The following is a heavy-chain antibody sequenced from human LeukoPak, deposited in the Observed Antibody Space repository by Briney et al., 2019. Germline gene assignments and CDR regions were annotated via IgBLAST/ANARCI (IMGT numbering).Heavy chain of an antibody. CDR2: INPNSGGT. J-gene: IGHJ4*02. D-gene: IGHD3-16*01. CDR1: GYTFTGYY. V-gene: IGHV1-2*02. CDR3: ARGATITYYDYVWGSSRPFYFDY. Sequence: PGASVKVSCKASGYTFTGYYMHWVRQAPGQGLEWMGWINPNSGGTNYAQKFQGRVTMTRDTSISTAYMELSRLRSDDTAVYYCARGATITYYDYVWGSSRPFYFDYWGQGTLVTVSS.